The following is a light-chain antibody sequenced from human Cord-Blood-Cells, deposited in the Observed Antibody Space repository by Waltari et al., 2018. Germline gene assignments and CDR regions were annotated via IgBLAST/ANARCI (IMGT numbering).Light chain of an antibody. CDR1: SSNIGSKY. V-gene: IGLV1-47*01. CDR2: RNN. Sequence: QSVLTPPPSASGTPGQRVTISCSGGSSNIGSKYAYWYQQRPGTAPKLLIYRNNQRPSGVPDRFSGSKSGTSASLAISGLRSEDEADYYCAAWDDSLSGPVWVFGGGTKLTVL. J-gene: IGLJ3*02. CDR3: AAWDDSLSGPVWV.